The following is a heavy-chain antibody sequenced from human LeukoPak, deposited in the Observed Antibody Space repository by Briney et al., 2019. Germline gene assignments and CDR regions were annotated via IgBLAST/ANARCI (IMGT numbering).Heavy chain of an antibody. D-gene: IGHD3-10*01. Sequence: SETLSLTCAVYGGSFSGYYWSWIRQPPGKGLEWIGEINHSGSTNYNPSLKSRVTISVDTSKNQFSLKLSSVTAADTAVYYCARGTYGRGSYYYYYYYMDVWGKGTTVTASS. V-gene: IGHV4-34*01. CDR2: INHSGST. CDR1: GGSFSGYY. CDR3: ARGTYGRGSYYYYYYYMDV. J-gene: IGHJ6*03.